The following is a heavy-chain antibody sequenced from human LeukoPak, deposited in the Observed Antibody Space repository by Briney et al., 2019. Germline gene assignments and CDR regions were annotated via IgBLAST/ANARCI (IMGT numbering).Heavy chain of an antibody. Sequence: ASVKVSCKASGHTFNNYYIHWVPQAPGQGLEWMGIINPSSGRTSYAQKFQGKVTMTSDTSTNTSYMDVSSLRSEDTAIYYCTRDLTNWGQGTLVTVSS. CDR2: INPSSGRT. CDR3: TRDLTN. V-gene: IGHV1-46*02. J-gene: IGHJ4*02. CDR1: GHTFNNYY.